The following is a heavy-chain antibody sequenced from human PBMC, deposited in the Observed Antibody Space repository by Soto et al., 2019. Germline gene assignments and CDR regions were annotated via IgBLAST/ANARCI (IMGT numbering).Heavy chain of an antibody. CDR2: IYYSGST. CDR3: ARDYRVPSAAAMDV. CDR1: GGSINSGDYH. V-gene: IGHV4-30-4*01. Sequence: SETLSLTCTVSGGSINSGDYHWSWIRQSPGKGREWIGAIYYSGSTYSNPSLKSRIRISVDTSKNQFSLTVNSVTAADTAVYSCARDYRVPSAAAMDVWGQGTTVTVS. J-gene: IGHJ6*02. D-gene: IGHD3-16*02.